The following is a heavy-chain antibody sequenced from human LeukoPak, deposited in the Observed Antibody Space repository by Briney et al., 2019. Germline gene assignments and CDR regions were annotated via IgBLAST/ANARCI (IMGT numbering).Heavy chain of an antibody. Sequence: ASVKVSCKAFGYTFTRYGVSCVREAPGQGLEWMGWISTYSGDTNYAQKFQGRVTMTTDTSTSTAYMELRSLRSDDTAVYYCARDLGHCCKTICYRNWFDPWGQGTLVTVSS. J-gene: IGHJ5*02. CDR1: GYTFTRYG. CDR3: ARDLGHCCKTICYRNWFDP. V-gene: IGHV1-18*01. D-gene: IGHD2-2*02. CDR2: ISTYSGDT.